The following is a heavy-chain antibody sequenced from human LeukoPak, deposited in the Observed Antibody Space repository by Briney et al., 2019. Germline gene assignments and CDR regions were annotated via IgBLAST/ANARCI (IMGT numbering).Heavy chain of an antibody. D-gene: IGHD3-10*01. J-gene: IGHJ3*02. CDR1: GYTFTGYY. CDR2: INPNSGGT. V-gene: IGHV1-2*02. CDR3: ARGPIIRGYYYGSGSIEEAFDI. Sequence: GASVKVSCKASGYTFTGYYMHWVRQAPGQGLEWMGWINPNSGGTNYAQKFQGRVTMTRDTSISTAYMELSRLRSDDTAVYYCARGPIIRGYYYGSGSIEEAFDIWGQGTMVTVSS.